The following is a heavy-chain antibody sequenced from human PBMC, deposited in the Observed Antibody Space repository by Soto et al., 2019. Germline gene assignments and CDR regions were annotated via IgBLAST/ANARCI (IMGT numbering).Heavy chain of an antibody. CDR1: AFTFGDSY. Sequence: GSLRLSCAGSAFTFGDSYMSWIRQAPGKGLEWLSYISPGSRYPAYADSVKGRFTISRDNAKRSLYLQMMSLTAEDTAIYYCVRGGGGGLFDPWGQGTMVTVSS. CDR2: ISPGSRYP. J-gene: IGHJ5*02. CDR3: VRGGGGGLFDP. V-gene: IGHV3-11*06. D-gene: IGHD2-15*01.